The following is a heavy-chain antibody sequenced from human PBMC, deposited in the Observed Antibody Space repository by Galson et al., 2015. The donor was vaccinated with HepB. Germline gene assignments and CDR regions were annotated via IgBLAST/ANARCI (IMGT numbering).Heavy chain of an antibody. V-gene: IGHV1-8*01. Sequence: SVKVSCKASGYTFTSYDINWVRQATGQGLEWMGWMNPNSGNTGYAQKFQGRVTMTRNTSISTAYIELSSLRSEDTAVYYCARVMADFWGGYYWDDAFDFWGQGTMITVSS. D-gene: IGHD3-3*01. CDR1: GYTFTSYD. J-gene: IGHJ3*01. CDR2: MNPNSGNT. CDR3: ARVMADFWGGYYWDDAFDF.